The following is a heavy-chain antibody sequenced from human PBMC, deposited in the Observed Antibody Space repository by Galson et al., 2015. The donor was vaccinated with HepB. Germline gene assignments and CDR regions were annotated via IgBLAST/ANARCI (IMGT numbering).Heavy chain of an antibody. J-gene: IGHJ4*02. CDR2: ISGSGGST. Sequence: SLRLSCAASGFTFSSYAMSWVRQAPGKGLEWVSAISGSGGSTYYADSVKGRFTISRDNSKNTLYLQMNSLRAEDTAVYYCAKGEWSYGPGSYRGSFDYWGQGTLVTVSS. CDR3: AKGEWSYGPGSYRGSFDY. D-gene: IGHD3-10*01. V-gene: IGHV3-23*01. CDR1: GFTFSSYA.